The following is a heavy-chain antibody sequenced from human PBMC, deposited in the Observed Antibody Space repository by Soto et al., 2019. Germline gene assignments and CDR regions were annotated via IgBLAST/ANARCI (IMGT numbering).Heavy chain of an antibody. CDR1: GGSVSGYY. CDR2: INHSGST. Sequence: SETLSLTCAVYGGSVSGYYWSWIRQPTGKGLEWIGEINHSGSTNYNPSLKSRVTISVDTSKNQFSLKLSSVTAADTAVYYCAREGITIFGVRRPYFDYWGQGTLVTVSS. CDR3: AREGITIFGVRRPYFDY. V-gene: IGHV4-34*01. D-gene: IGHD3-3*01. J-gene: IGHJ4*02.